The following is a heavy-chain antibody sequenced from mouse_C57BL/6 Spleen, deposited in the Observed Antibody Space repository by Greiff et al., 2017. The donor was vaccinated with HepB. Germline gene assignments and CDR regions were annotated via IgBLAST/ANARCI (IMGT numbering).Heavy chain of an antibody. Sequence: EVKLMESGGGLVKPGGSLKLSCAASGFTFSDHGMHWVRQAPEKGLEWVAYISSGSSTIYYADTVKGRFTSSRDNAKNTLFLQMTSLRSEDTAMYYCARGYYGSRVFDYGGQGTTLTVSS. D-gene: IGHD1-1*01. V-gene: IGHV5-17*01. CDR1: GFTFSDHG. CDR2: ISSGSSTI. J-gene: IGHJ2*01. CDR3: ARGYYGSRVFDY.